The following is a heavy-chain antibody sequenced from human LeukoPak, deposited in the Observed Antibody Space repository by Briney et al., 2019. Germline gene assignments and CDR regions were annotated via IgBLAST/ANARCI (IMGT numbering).Heavy chain of an antibody. Sequence: ASVKVSCKASGGTFSSYAISWVRQAPGQGLEWMGWISAYNGNTNYAQKLQGRVTMTTDTSTSTAYMELRSLRSDDTATYYRARANVVRGVTLYYFDYWGQGTLVTVSS. D-gene: IGHD3-10*01. CDR3: ARANVVRGVTLYYFDY. V-gene: IGHV1-18*01. J-gene: IGHJ4*02. CDR1: GGTFSSYA. CDR2: ISAYNGNT.